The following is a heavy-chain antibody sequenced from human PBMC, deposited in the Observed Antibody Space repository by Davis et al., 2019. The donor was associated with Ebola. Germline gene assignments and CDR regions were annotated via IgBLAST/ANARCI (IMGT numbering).Heavy chain of an antibody. J-gene: IGHJ5*02. CDR1: GYTFTSYG. V-gene: IGHV1-69*10. CDR3: ARDHSGDIVVVVGAPGWFDP. D-gene: IGHD2-15*01. CDR2: IIPILGIA. Sequence: AASVKVSCKASGYTFTSYGISWVRQAPGQGLEWMGGIIPILGIANYAQKFQGRVTITADKSTSTAYMELSSLKSEDTAVYYCARDHSGDIVVVVGAPGWFDPWGQGTLVTVSS.